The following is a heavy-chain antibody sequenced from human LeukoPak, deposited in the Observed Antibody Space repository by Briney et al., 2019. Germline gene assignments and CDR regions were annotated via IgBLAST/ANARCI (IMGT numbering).Heavy chain of an antibody. CDR1: GFTLRSNY. Sequence: GGSLRLSCAASGFTLRSNYMSWVRQAPGMGLEWVSTIGGSGGGIYYADSVKGRFTISRDNSQSTLYLQMNSLRAEDTAVYYCAKYRGFGDSYDSWGQGTLVTVSS. D-gene: IGHD3-10*01. V-gene: IGHV3-23*01. CDR2: IGGSGGGI. J-gene: IGHJ4*02. CDR3: AKYRGFGDSYDS.